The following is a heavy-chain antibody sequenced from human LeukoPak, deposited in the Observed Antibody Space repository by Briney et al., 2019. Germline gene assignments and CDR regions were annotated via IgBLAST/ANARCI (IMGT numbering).Heavy chain of an antibody. J-gene: IGHJ6*02. CDR1: GGSISGYY. V-gene: IGHV4-59*08. CDR3: ARHHANYYYYGLDV. Sequence: SETLSLTCTVSGGSISGYYWSWIRQPPGKGLEWIAYIYYSGSTNYNPSLKSRVTISADTSKNQFSLELTSVTAADTAVYYCARHHANYYYYGLDVWGQGTTVTVSS. CDR2: IYYSGST. D-gene: IGHD2-8*01.